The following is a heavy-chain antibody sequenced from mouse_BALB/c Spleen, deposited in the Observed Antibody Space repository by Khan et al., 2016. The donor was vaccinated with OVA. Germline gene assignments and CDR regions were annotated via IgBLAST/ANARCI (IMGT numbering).Heavy chain of an antibody. D-gene: IGHD2-3*01. CDR3: ARRGDGYYGAMDY. Sequence: EVKLLESGPGLVKPSQSLSLTCTVTGYSITSDYAWNWIRQFPGNKLEWMGYISYSGSTSYNPSLKSRISITRDTSKNQFFLQLNSVTTEDTATYYCARRGDGYYGAMDYLGQGTSVTVSS. CDR2: ISYSGST. V-gene: IGHV3-2*02. J-gene: IGHJ4*01. CDR1: GYSITSDYA.